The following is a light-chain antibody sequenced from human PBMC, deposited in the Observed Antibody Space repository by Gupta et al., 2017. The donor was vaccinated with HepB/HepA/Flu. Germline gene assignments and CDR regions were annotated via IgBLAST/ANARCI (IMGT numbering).Light chain of an antibody. CDR3: SSYTSSSTYV. Sequence: QSALTQPASVSGSPRQSITISCTGTSSDVGGYNYVSWYQQHPGNAPKLMIYDVSNRPSGVSNRFSGSKSGTTASLTISGLQAEDEADYYCSSYTSSSTYVFGTGTKLTVL. CDR1: SSDVGGYNY. V-gene: IGLV2-14*03. CDR2: DVS. J-gene: IGLJ1*01.